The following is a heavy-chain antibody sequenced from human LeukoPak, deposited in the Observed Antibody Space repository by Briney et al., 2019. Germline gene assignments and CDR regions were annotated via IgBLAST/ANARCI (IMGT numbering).Heavy chain of an antibody. V-gene: IGHV3-23*01. J-gene: IGHJ4*02. Sequence: PGGSLRLSCAASGFTFSSYAMSWVRQAPGKGLEWDSAISGSGGSTYYADSMKGRFTISRDNSKNTLYLQMNSLRAEDTAVYYCAKDISPYSSSRAFDYWGQGTLVTVSS. CDR2: ISGSGGST. CDR3: AKDISPYSSSRAFDY. CDR1: GFTFSSYA. D-gene: IGHD6-13*01.